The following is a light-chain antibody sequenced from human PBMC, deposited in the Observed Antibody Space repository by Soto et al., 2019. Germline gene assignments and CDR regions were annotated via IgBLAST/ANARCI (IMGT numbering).Light chain of an antibody. CDR1: QRVSSY. CDR3: QQRYNWPPT. V-gene: IGKV3-11*01. J-gene: IGKJ5*01. CDR2: DAS. Sequence: EIVLTQSPATLSLSPGERATLSCRASQRVSSYLAWYQQKPGQAPRLLIYDASNRSTGIPARFSGSGSGTDFTLTIGSLEPEDFALYYCQQRYNWPPTFGQGTRLEIK.